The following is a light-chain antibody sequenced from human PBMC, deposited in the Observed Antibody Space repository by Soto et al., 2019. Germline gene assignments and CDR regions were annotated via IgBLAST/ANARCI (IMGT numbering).Light chain of an antibody. CDR1: SSDVGGYNY. V-gene: IGLV2-14*01. CDR2: DVS. Sequence: QSVLTQPASVSGSPGQSITISCTGTSSDVGGYNYVSWYQQHPGKAPKLMIYDVSNRPSGVSNRFSGSKSGNTASLTISGLQAEDEADYYCSSYTSSSTSLYVFRTRTKVTVL. J-gene: IGLJ1*01. CDR3: SSYTSSSTSLYV.